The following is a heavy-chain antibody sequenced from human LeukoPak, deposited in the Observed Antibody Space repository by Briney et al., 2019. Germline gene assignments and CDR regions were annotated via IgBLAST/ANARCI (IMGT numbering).Heavy chain of an antibody. D-gene: IGHD5-12*01. CDR2: ISSSGSTI. V-gene: IGHV3-11*04. J-gene: IGHJ4*02. CDR3: AREHIVATSFEY. CDR1: GFIYSNYY. Sequence: GGSLRLSCAASGFIYSNYYMSWIRQAPGKGLEWISYISSSGSTIYYADSVEGRFTISRDNTKNSLYLQMNSLRAEDTAVYYCAREHIVATSFEYWGQGTLVTVSS.